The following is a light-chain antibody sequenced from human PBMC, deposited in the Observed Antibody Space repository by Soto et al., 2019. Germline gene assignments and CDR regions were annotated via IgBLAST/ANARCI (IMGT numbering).Light chain of an antibody. Sequence: ENVLTQSPGTLSLFPGERATLSCRASQSVAYALAWYQQKPGQAPRLLISDASSRAAGVPDRFSGSGSGTDFTLTISRLEPEDFAVYYCQQYGPSLSTFGQGTRLEIK. CDR3: QQYGPSLST. V-gene: IGKV3-20*01. J-gene: IGKJ5*01. CDR2: DAS. CDR1: QSVAYA.